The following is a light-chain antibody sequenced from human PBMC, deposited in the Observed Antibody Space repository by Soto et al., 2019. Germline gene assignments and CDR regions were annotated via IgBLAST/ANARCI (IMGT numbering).Light chain of an antibody. CDR1: ESVSTN. V-gene: IGKV3-15*01. CDR3: QQRSNWPIT. CDR2: GAS. J-gene: IGKJ5*01. Sequence: EVVMTQSPATLSVSPGERATLSCRASESVSTNLAWYQQRPGQAPRLVIYGASTRATGIPARFSGGGSGTEFTLTISSLQSEDFAVYYCQQRSNWPITLGQGTRLEIK.